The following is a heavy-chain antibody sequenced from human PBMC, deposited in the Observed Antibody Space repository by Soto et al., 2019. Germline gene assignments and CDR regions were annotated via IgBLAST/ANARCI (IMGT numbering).Heavy chain of an antibody. D-gene: IGHD1-26*01. J-gene: IGHJ6*02. CDR2: ITSNSIYK. CDR1: ACPFIDYD. V-gene: IGHV3-21*01. Sequence: PARSLRLSCAASACPFIDYDMTCIRQSPGKGLEWVSSITSNSIYKYSADSLKGRFTISRDNAKNTLFLQINSLRAEDTAVYYCARDLSGGNYYYHGLDVWGQGTTVTVSS. CDR3: ARDLSGGNYYYHGLDV.